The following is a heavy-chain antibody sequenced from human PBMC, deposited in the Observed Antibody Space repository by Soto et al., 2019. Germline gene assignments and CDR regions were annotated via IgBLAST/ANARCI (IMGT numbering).Heavy chain of an antibody. CDR2: ISGSGGST. V-gene: IGHV3-23*01. D-gene: IGHD4-17*01. J-gene: IGHJ4*02. CDR1: GFTFSSYA. CDR3: AKNTAPGKTDYGDYFDS. Sequence: GGSLRLSCAASGFTFSSYAMSWVRQAPGKGLEWVSAISGSGGSTYYADSVKGRFTISRDNSKNTLYLQMNSLRAEDTAVDYCAKNTAPGKTDYGDYFDSWGQGTLVTVSS.